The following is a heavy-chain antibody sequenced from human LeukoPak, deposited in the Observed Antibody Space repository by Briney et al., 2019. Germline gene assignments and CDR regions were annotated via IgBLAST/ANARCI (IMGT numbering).Heavy chain of an antibody. V-gene: IGHV3-74*01. CDR3: ARQSTGWFDP. Sequence: SCKVSGYTLTELSMHWVRQAPGKGLVWVSHISTDARTITYAAFVKGRFTISRDNAKNTLYLQMNSLRAEDTAVYYCARQSTGWFDPWGQGTLVTVSS. CDR2: ISTDARTI. CDR1: GYTLTELS. J-gene: IGHJ5*02.